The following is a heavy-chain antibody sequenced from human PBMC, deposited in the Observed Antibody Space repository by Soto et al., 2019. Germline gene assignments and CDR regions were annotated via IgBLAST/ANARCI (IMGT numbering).Heavy chain of an antibody. CDR3: ASEIGASIGYSCFDP. CDR2: IYYGGST. D-gene: IGHD3-16*01. CDR1: GGSVSSGSHY. Sequence: NPSETLSLTCTVSGGSVSSGSHYWSWIRQPPGKGLEWIGYIYYGGSTNYNPSLKSRVTISVDTSKNQFSLELTSVTAADTAVYYCASEIGASIGYSCFDPWGQGTLVTV. J-gene: IGHJ5*02. V-gene: IGHV4-61*01.